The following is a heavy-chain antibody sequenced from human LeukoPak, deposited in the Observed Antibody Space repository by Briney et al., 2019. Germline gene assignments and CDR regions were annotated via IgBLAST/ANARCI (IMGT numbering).Heavy chain of an antibody. D-gene: IGHD4-23*01. CDR1: GGSFTSYY. Sequence: PSAAPPLSCCVSGGSFTSYYWTWWRQPPGQGLKGIGYIYYSGSTSYNSSLTSRVTISIDSFKNQFYLKLRTVTAAATAVYYCARQGRGCGGNSDYWGQGSPVTVSS. J-gene: IGHJ4*02. V-gene: IGHV4-59*01. CDR2: IYYSGST. CDR3: ARQGRGCGGNSDY.